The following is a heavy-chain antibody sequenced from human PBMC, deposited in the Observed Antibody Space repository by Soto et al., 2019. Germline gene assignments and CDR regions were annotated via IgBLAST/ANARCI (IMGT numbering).Heavy chain of an antibody. V-gene: IGHV1-18*01. J-gene: IGHJ5*02. D-gene: IGHD3-10*01. CDR1: GYTFTSYG. Sequence: ASVKVSCKASGYTFTSYGISWVRQAPGQGLEWMGWISAYNGNTNYAQKPQGRVTMTTDTSTSTAYMEVRSLRSDDTAVYYCAREGTGTYGSGSYYDPRWFDPWGQGTLVTVSS. CDR2: ISAYNGNT. CDR3: AREGTGTYGSGSYYDPRWFDP.